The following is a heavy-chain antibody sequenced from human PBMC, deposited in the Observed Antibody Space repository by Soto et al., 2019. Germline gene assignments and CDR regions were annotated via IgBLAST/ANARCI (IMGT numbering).Heavy chain of an antibody. D-gene: IGHD3-10*01. J-gene: IGHJ5*02. CDR2: IYYSGST. V-gene: IGHV4-59*05. Sequence: NPSETLSLTCTVSGGSISSYYWSWIRQPPGKGLEWIGSIYYSGSTYYNPSLKSRVTISVDTSKNQFSLKLSSVTAADTTVYYCARHHMVRGVIWWFDPWGQGTLVTVSS. CDR1: GGSISSYY. CDR3: ARHHMVRGVIWWFDP.